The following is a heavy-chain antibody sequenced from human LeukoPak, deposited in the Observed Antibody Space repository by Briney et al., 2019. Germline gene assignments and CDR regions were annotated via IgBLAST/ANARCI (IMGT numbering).Heavy chain of an antibody. V-gene: IGHV4-61*02. Sequence: SQTLSLTCTVSGGSISSGSYYWSWIRQPAGKGLEWIGRIYTSGSTNYNPSLKSRVTISVDTSKNQFSLKLSSVTAADTAVYYCASFKLGTFDYWGQGTLVTVSS. CDR3: ASFKLGTFDY. D-gene: IGHD6-13*01. CDR2: IYTSGST. CDR1: GGSISSGSYY. J-gene: IGHJ4*02.